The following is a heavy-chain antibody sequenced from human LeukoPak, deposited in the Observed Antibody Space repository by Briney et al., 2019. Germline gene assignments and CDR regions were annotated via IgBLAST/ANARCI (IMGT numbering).Heavy chain of an antibody. Sequence: ASVKVPCKASGYAFNNYGISWVRQAPGQGLEWMGWISGYNGNTNYAQKLQGRVTMTTDTSTSTAYMELRSLRSDDTAVYYCARARGGYGGTENDDWGQGTLVTVSS. CDR2: ISGYNGNT. J-gene: IGHJ4*02. CDR3: ARARGGYGGTENDD. D-gene: IGHD4-23*01. V-gene: IGHV1-18*01. CDR1: GYAFNNYG.